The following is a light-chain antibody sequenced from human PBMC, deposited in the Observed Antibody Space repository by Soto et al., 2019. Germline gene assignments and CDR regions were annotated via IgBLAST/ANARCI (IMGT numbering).Light chain of an antibody. CDR3: QQYGSSPWT. J-gene: IGKJ1*01. V-gene: IGKV3-20*01. CDR2: GAS. Sequence: EIVLMQSPGTLSLSPGERATLSCRASQSVSSSYLAWYQQKPGQAPRPLIYGASSRAIGIPDRFSGSGSGTDFTLTISRLEPEDFAVYYCQQYGSSPWTFAQGTKVEIK. CDR1: QSVSSSY.